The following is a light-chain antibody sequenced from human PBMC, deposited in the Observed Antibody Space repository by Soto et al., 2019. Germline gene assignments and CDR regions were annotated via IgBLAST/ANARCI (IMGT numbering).Light chain of an antibody. CDR2: AAS. Sequence: AIRMTQSPSSLSACTGDGVTITCRASQGISSYLAWYQQKPGKAPKLLIYAASTLQSGVPSRFSGSGSGTDFTLTISSLQPEDFATYYCLQHNSYPWTFGQGTKVDIK. CDR1: QGISSY. J-gene: IGKJ1*01. CDR3: LQHNSYPWT. V-gene: IGKV1-8*01.